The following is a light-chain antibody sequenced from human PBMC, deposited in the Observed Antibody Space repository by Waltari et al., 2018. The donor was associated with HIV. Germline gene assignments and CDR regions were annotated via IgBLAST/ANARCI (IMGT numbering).Light chain of an antibody. Sequence: QSILTQTPSTSATPGQRVTISCSGSFANVGSHNLHWFQHLPGTSPKLLIYTTNQRPSGVPDRFSGSKSGTSASLAISGLQSEDEAVYYCASWDANLNGIVFGGGTKLAVL. CDR3: ASWDANLNGIV. CDR2: TTN. J-gene: IGLJ3*02. V-gene: IGLV1-44*01. CDR1: FANVGSHN.